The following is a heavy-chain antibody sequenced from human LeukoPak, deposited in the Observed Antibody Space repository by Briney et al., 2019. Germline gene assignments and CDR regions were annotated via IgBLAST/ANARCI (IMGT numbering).Heavy chain of an antibody. CDR1: GVTFSNYA. D-gene: IGHD3-10*01. CDR2: ISYDGSTK. J-gene: IGHJ4*02. Sequence: GGSLRLSCEASGVTFSNYAMHWLRGAPGKGLEWVALISYDGSTKHYADSVKGRFTISRDNSKNTLSLQINSLRSEDTAVYYCAKDLHYYGPGSSPQYWGQGTLVTVSS. V-gene: IGHV3-30*18. CDR3: AKDLHYYGPGSSPQY.